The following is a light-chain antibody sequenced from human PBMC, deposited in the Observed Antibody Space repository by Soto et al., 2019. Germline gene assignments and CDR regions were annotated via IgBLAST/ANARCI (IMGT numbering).Light chain of an antibody. Sequence: GERATLSCRASQSVSSNLAWYQQKPGQAPRLLIYGASTRATGIPARFSGSGSGTEFTLTISSLQSEDFAVYYCQQYNNWPLTFGGGTKVDIK. CDR1: QSVSSN. J-gene: IGKJ4*01. CDR2: GAS. V-gene: IGKV3-15*01. CDR3: QQYNNWPLT.